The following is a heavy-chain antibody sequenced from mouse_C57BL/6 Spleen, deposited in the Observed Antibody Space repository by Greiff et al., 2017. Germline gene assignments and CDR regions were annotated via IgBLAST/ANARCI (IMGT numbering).Heavy chain of an antibody. CDR2: IYPSDSET. D-gene: IGHD2-4*01. Sequence: QVQLQQPGAELVRPGSSVKLSCKASGYTFTSYWLDWVKQRPGQGLEWIGNIYPSDSETHYNQQFKEKATLTVAKSSSTAYMQHSSLTSEDSAVYYCAREDYDDYAMDYWGQGTSVTVSS. CDR1: GYTFTSYW. V-gene: IGHV1-61*01. CDR3: AREDYDDYAMDY. J-gene: IGHJ4*01.